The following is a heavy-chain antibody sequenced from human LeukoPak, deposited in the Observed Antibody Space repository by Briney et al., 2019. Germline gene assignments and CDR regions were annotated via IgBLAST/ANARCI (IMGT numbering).Heavy chain of an antibody. Sequence: GGSLRLSCAASGFTFSSYWLHWVRQAPGKGLVWVSRINSDGSSITYADSEKGRFTISRDNAKNTLYLQMNSLRVEDTAVYYCAREGRVSGYDFDCWGQGTLVTVSS. CDR3: AREGRVSGYDFDC. CDR2: INSDGSSI. V-gene: IGHV3-74*03. CDR1: GFTFSSYW. J-gene: IGHJ4*02. D-gene: IGHD5-12*01.